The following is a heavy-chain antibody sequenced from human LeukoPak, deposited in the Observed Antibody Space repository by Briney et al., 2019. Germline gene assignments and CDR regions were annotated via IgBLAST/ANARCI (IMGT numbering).Heavy chain of an antibody. Sequence: SETLSLTCAVYGGSFSGYYWSWIRQPPGKGLEWIGVINHSGSTNYNPSLKSRVTISVDTSKNQFSLNLSSVAVADTAVYYCARGPRDSTTWYANYWGQGTLVTVSS. CDR3: ARGPRDSTTWYANY. CDR1: GGSFSGYY. D-gene: IGHD6-13*01. J-gene: IGHJ4*02. CDR2: INHSGST. V-gene: IGHV4-34*01.